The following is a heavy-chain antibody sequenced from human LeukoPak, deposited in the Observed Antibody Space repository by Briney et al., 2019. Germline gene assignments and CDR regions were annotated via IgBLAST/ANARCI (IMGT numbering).Heavy chain of an antibody. Sequence: SETLSLTCTVSGGSVTSGIYHWSWIRQPPGKGLEWIGYIYYSGSTNYNPSLKSRVTISVDTSKNQFSLKLSSVTAADTAVYYCAGAYGDLTRWGQGTLVTVSS. CDR2: IYYSGST. CDR1: GGSVTSGIYH. J-gene: IGHJ4*02. D-gene: IGHD3-10*01. V-gene: IGHV4-61*01. CDR3: AGAYGDLTR.